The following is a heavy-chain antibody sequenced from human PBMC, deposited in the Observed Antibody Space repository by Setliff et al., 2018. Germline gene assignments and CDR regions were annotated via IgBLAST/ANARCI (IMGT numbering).Heavy chain of an antibody. CDR2: INHSGST. J-gene: IGHJ6*03. CDR1: GGSFRGFY. Sequence: SETLSLTCAVYGGSFRGFYWTWIRQPPGKGLEWIGEINHSGSTAFNPSLNSRVTMSLDKSKNQFSLKLNPVTAADMAVYYCAREQWLDPPGYYYMDVWAKGTTVTVSS. V-gene: IGHV4-34*10. D-gene: IGHD6-19*01. CDR3: AREQWLDPPGYYYMDV.